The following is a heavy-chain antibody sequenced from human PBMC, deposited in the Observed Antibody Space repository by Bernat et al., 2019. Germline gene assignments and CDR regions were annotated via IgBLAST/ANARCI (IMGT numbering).Heavy chain of an antibody. Sequence: EVQLLESGGGLVQPGGSLRLSCAASGFTFSSYAMSWVRQAPGKGLEWVSAISGSGGSTYYADSVKGRFTISRDNAKNSLYLQMNSLRAEDTALYYCEKASYSSSWYYFGYWGQGTLVTLP. D-gene: IGHD6-13*01. CDR2: ISGSGGST. V-gene: IGHV3-23*01. CDR1: GFTFSSYA. J-gene: IGHJ4*02. CDR3: EKASYSSSWYYFGY.